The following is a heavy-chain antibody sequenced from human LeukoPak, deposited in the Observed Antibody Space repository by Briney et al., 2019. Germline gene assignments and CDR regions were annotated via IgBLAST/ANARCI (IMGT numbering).Heavy chain of an antibody. CDR3: AGRVTGYSSGYVY. D-gene: IGHD5-18*01. V-gene: IGHV3-30*03. CDR1: GFTFSNSA. Sequence: GGSLRLSCAASGFTFSNSAMHWVRQSPGKGLEWVSVTSHDGSNKYYADSVRGRFTISRDNSENTVYLQMNNLRAEDTALYYCAGRVTGYSSGYVYWGQGTLVTVSS. J-gene: IGHJ4*02. CDR2: TSHDGSNK.